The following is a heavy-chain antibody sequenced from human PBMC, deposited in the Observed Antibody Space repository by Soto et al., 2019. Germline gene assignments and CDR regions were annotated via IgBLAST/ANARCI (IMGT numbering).Heavy chain of an antibody. V-gene: IGHV1-2*04. CDR1: GYTFTGYY. J-gene: IGHJ6*02. CDR2: INPNSGGT. Sequence: ASVKVSCKASGYTFTGYYMHWVRQAPGQGLEWMGWINPNSGGTNYAQKFQGWVTMTRDTSISTAYMELSRLRSDDTAVYYCARGETRPLYYYGMDVWGQGTTVTV. CDR3: ARGETRPLYYYGMDV.